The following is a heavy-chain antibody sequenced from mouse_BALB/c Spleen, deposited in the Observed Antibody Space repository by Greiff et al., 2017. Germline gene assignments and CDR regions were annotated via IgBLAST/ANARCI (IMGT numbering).Heavy chain of an antibody. CDR1: GFTFTDYY. V-gene: IGHV7-3*02. Sequence: EVKLVESGGGLVQPGGSLRLSCATSGFTFTDYYMSWVRQPPGKELEWLGFIRNKANGYTTEYSASVKGRFTISRDNSQSILYLQMNTLRAEDSATYYCARGDYGSSYYFDYWGQGTTLTVSS. D-gene: IGHD1-1*01. J-gene: IGHJ2*01. CDR2: IRNKANGYTT. CDR3: ARGDYGSSYYFDY.